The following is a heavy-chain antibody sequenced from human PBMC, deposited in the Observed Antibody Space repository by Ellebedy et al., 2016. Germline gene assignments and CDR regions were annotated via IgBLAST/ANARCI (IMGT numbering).Heavy chain of an antibody. J-gene: IGHJ3*01. V-gene: IGHV3-53*01. CDR1: GFSVSSND. D-gene: IGHD4/OR15-4a*01. CDR2: IYGGGAS. CDR3: VTRPNGAFDF. Sequence: GESLKISCAASGFSVSSNDMSWVRQAPGKGLELVSLIYGGGASYYADSAKGRFTISRDSSKKTLYLQMSGLGAEDTAMYYCVTRPNGAFDFWGQGTMVTVSS.